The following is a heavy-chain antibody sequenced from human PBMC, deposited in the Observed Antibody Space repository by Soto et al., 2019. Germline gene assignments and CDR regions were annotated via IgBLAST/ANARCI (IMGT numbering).Heavy chain of an antibody. CDR2: IIPIFGTA. D-gene: IGHD6-13*01. CDR3: ARGGIAAAGGPYYYYGMDV. J-gene: IGHJ6*02. Sequence: QVQLVQSGAEVKKPGSSVKVSCKASGGTFSSYAISWVRQAPGQGLEWMGGIIPIFGTANYAQKFQGRVTLTAAESTSTAYMELGSLRSEDTAVYYCARGGIAAAGGPYYYYGMDVWGQGTTVTVSS. CDR1: GGTFSSYA. V-gene: IGHV1-69*12.